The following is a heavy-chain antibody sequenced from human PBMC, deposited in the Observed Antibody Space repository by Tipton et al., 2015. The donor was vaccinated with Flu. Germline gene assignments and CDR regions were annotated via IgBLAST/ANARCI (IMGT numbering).Heavy chain of an antibody. V-gene: IGHV3-7*01. J-gene: IGHJ6*02. CDR2: IKEDGSDK. CDR1: GFTFSTYW. CDR3: ARDKASVGAQPFYYYYGMDV. D-gene: IGHD1-26*01. Sequence: SLRLSCAASGFTFSTYWMSWVRQAPGKGLEWLANIKEDGSDKYYVDSVKGRFTISRDNAKNSLYLQMNSLRAEDTAVYYCARDKASVGAQPFYYYYGMDVWGQGTTVTVSS.